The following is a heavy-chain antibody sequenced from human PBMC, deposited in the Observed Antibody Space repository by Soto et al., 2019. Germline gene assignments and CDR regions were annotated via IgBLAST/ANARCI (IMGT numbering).Heavy chain of an antibody. Sequence: QVQLVQSGAEVKKPGASVKVSCKASGYTFSNFGISWVRQAPGQGLEWLGWISTDNGNTKYAQKFKSRVTMTADTAATTAYMELRSLRSDDTAVYYCTRDAKYYDILTGYFVNDYWGQGTLVTVSS. CDR1: GYTFSNFG. CDR3: TRDAKYYDILTGYFVNDY. J-gene: IGHJ4*02. D-gene: IGHD3-9*01. CDR2: ISTDNGNT. V-gene: IGHV1-18*01.